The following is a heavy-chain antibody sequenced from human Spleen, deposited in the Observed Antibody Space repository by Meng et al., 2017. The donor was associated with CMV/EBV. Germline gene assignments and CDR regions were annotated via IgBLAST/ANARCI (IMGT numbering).Heavy chain of an antibody. J-gene: IGHJ4*02. Sequence: SETLSLTCSVYGGSFSDYYWSWIRQPPGKGLEWIGEITHSGNTNYNPSLKIRLTISVDTSKKQFSLKLGSVTAADTALYYCARSSSWSHYDYWGQGTLVTVSS. CDR2: ITHSGNT. V-gene: IGHV4-34*01. D-gene: IGHD6-13*01. CDR1: GGSFSDYY. CDR3: ARSSSWSHYDY.